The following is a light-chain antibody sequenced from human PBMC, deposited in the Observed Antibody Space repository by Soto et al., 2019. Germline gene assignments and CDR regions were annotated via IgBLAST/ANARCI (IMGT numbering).Light chain of an antibody. CDR2: HAS. CDR1: QGISNW. J-gene: IGKJ4*01. V-gene: IGKV1-5*01. Sequence: DIQMTQSPSTLSASIGDRVTIACRASQGISNWLAWYQQKPGKAPKLLIFHASSLESGVPSRFSGSGSGTEFTLTISRLEPEDFALYYCQQYGGSLTFGGGTKVDIK. CDR3: QQYGGSLT.